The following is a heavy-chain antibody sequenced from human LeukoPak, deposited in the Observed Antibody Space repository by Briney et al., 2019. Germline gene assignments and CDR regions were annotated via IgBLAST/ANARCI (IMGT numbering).Heavy chain of an antibody. CDR2: IYYSGST. D-gene: IGHD3-10*01. CDR1: GGSISSGGYY. V-gene: IGHV4-31*03. Sequence: SETLSLTCTVSGGSISSGGYYWSWIRQHPGKGLEWIGYIYYSGSTYYNPSLKSRVTISVDTSKNQFSLKLSSVTAADTAVYYWARGGYYGSGGEYYFDYWGQGTLVTVSS. CDR3: ARGGYYGSGGEYYFDY. J-gene: IGHJ4*02.